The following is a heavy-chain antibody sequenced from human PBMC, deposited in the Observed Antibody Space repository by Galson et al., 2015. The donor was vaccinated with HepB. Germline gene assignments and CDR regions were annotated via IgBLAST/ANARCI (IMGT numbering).Heavy chain of an antibody. D-gene: IGHD4-17*01. CDR1: GFTFSSYG. V-gene: IGHV3-30*03. Sequence: SLRLSCAASGFTFSSYGMHWVRQAPGKGLEWVAVISYDGSNKYYADSVKGRFTISRDNSKNTLYLQMNSLRAEDTAVYYCARDYGDYTDYYYGMDVWGQGTTVTVSS. CDR2: ISYDGSNK. CDR3: ARDYGDYTDYYYGMDV. J-gene: IGHJ6*02.